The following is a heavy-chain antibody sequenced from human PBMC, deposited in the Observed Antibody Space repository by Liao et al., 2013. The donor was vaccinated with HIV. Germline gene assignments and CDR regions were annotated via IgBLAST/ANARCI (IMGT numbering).Heavy chain of an antibody. V-gene: IGHV4-34*01. J-gene: IGHJ4*02. Sequence: QVQLQQWGAGLLKPSETLSLTCAVYGGSFSGYYWSWIRQPPGKGLEWIGEINHSGTTNYNPSLKSRVTISGDTSKNQFSLKLSSVTAADTAVYYCARARRWFGELVFDYWGQGTLVTVSS. CDR2: INHSGTT. D-gene: IGHD3-10*01. CDR3: ARARRWFGELVFDY. CDR1: GGSFSGYY.